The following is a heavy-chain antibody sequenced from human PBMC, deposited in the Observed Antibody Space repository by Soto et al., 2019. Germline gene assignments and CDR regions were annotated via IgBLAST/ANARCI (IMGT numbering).Heavy chain of an antibody. V-gene: IGHV4-4*07. CDR3: VRDGTKTLRDWFDP. CDR2: IYATGTT. CDR1: GASISGFY. D-gene: IGHD1-1*01. Sequence: PSETLSLTCTVSGASISGFYWSWIRKSAGRGLEWIGWIYATGTTDYNPSLKSRVMMSVDTSKKQFSLKLRSVTAADRAVYYCVRDGTKTLRDWFDPWGQGISVTVSS. J-gene: IGHJ5*02.